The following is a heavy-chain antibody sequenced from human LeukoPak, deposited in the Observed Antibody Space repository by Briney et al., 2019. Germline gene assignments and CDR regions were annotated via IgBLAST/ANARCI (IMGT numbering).Heavy chain of an antibody. CDR2: TYYRSQWYN. Sequence: PSQTLSLTCAISGDSVSGNSAAWNWIRQSPSRGLEWLGRTYYRSQWYNDYAVSVKSPITINPDTYKNHFSLHLNSVTPEDTAVYYCARERQDGFDIWGQGTMVTVSS. J-gene: IGHJ3*02. CDR3: ARERQDGFDI. V-gene: IGHV6-1*01. CDR1: GDSVSGNSAA.